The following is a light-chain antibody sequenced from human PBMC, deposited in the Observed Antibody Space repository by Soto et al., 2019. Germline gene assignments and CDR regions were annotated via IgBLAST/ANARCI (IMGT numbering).Light chain of an antibody. CDR1: SRDVGSYNL. CDR2: EVS. Sequence: QSVPTQPASVSGSPGQSITISCTGTSRDVGSYNLVSWYQQHPGKATKLMIYEVSKRPSGVSNRFSGSKSGNTASLTISGLQAEDEADYSCCSYASTSTCGSCVFGTGTKHTVL. J-gene: IGLJ1*01. CDR3: CSYASTSTCGSCV. V-gene: IGLV2-23*02.